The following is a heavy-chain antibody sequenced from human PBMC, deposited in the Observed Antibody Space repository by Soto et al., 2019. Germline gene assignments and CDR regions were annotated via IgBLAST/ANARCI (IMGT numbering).Heavy chain of an antibody. Sequence: GKGLEWVSAISGSGGIAYYADSVKGRFTISRDNSKNTLYLQMNSLRAEDTAVFFFVQAEDGIRDTVAVSAFLLNRSSDL. CDR2: ISGSGGIA. V-gene: IGHV3-23*01. J-gene: IGHJ2*01. CDR3: VQAEDGIRDTVAVSAFLLNRSSDL. D-gene: IGHD3-3*01.